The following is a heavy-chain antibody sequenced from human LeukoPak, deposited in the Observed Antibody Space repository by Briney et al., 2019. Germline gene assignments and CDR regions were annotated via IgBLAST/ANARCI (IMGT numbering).Heavy chain of an antibody. CDR2: ISIDGNTQ. J-gene: IGHJ6*02. CDR3: AREEYKYGLGALDV. CDR1: GFRFSAYA. D-gene: IGHD5-18*01. V-gene: IGHV3-30-3*01. Sequence: AGGSLRLSCTASGFRFSAYAMQWVRQAPGKGLEWVAVISIDGNTQYYADSVRGRFSISRDNSENTLYLEMSSLRGEDTGIFYCAREEYKYGLGALDVWGQGTMVTASS.